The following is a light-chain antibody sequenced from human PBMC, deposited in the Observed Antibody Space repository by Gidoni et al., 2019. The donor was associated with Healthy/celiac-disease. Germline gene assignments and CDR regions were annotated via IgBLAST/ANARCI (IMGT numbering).Light chain of an antibody. Sequence: DIQMTHSPSSLSASVGDRVTITCRASQSISSDLNWYQQKTGKAPKLLIYAASSLESGVPSRVSGSGSGTEFTLTISSLQTEEIATYYSQQSYSKPLTFGGGTKVEIK. CDR1: QSISSD. CDR3: QQSYSKPLT. CDR2: AAS. V-gene: IGKV1-39*01. J-gene: IGKJ4*01.